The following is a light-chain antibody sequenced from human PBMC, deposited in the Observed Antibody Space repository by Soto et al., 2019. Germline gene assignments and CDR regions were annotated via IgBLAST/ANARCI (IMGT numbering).Light chain of an antibody. Sequence: DIVMTQTPLSSPVTLGQPASISCRSSQSLVPSDGNTYLSWLQQRPGQPPRLLIYKFSDRFSGVPDRFSGSGAGTEFTLKISRVEAEDVGVYYCMQATQFPITFGQGTRLELK. CDR3: MQATQFPIT. V-gene: IGKV2-24*01. CDR1: QSLVPSDGNTY. J-gene: IGKJ5*01. CDR2: KFS.